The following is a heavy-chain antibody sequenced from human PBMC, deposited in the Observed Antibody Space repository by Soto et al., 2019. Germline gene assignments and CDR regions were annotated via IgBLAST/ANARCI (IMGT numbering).Heavy chain of an antibody. D-gene: IGHD3-16*01. J-gene: IGHJ4*02. Sequence: QEHLVESGGGVVQPGRSLRLSCAASGSIFSGYGMHWVRQTPGKGLEWVAVIWYDGSNKYYADSVKGRFTISRDNSKNMLYRKRDSLGAGATYIYYWGRDGFGGSRFGGSCDYGGQGTLVTVSS. CDR3: GRDGFGGSRFGGSCDY. CDR2: IWYDGSNK. CDR1: GSIFSGYG. V-gene: IGHV3-33*01.